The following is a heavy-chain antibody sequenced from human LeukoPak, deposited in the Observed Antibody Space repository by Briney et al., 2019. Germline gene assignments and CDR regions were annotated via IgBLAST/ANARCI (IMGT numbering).Heavy chain of an antibody. Sequence: SETLSLTCTVSDDSISSYFWSWIRQPPGKGLEWIGYIYHSGSTYYNPSLKSRVTISVDRSKNQFSLKLSSVTAADTAVYYCARLGPSRIAAAGTDYWGQGTLVTVSS. J-gene: IGHJ4*02. V-gene: IGHV4-59*12. CDR1: DDSISSYF. CDR3: ARLGPSRIAAAGTDY. CDR2: IYHSGST. D-gene: IGHD6-13*01.